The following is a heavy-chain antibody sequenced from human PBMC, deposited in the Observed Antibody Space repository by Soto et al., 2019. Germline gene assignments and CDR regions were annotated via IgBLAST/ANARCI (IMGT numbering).Heavy chain of an antibody. V-gene: IGHV1-18*01. D-gene: IGHD2-2*01. CDR2: ISPDNGNT. J-gene: IGHJ6*02. CDR3: AREDRDRETGLVPAAIDGMDV. Sequence: ASVKVSCKASGYTFTIYGINWVRQAPGQGLEWMGWISPDNGNTNYAQKLQGRVTITADESTSTAYMELSSLRSDDTAVYYCAREDRDRETGLVPAAIDGMDVWGQGTTVTVSS. CDR1: GYTFTIYG.